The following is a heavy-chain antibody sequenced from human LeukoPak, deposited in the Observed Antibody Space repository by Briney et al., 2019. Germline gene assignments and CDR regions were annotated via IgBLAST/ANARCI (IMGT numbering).Heavy chain of an antibody. Sequence: ASVTVSCNASGYRFTTYDIHWVRQAPGQGLEGMGIINPCGGSTIYAHRFQGRVAITRDTSTPTVYMEVNSLTSEDTAVYYCARDGPTAAPFDYWGQGTLVTDSS. CDR1: GYRFTTYD. CDR2: INPCGGST. V-gene: IGHV1-46*01. J-gene: IGHJ4*02. D-gene: IGHD2-2*01. CDR3: ARDGPTAAPFDY.